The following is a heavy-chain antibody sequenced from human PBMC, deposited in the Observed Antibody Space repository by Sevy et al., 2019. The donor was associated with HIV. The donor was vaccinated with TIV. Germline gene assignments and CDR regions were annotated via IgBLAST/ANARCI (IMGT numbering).Heavy chain of an antibody. Sequence: RGCLRLSCAASGFTFSDYYMSWIRQAPGKGLEWVSYISGRGSAIHYADSVKGRFTISRDNAKNSLHLQMNSLRAEDTAVYYCASGIEVRSTGNFDYWGQGTLVLVSS. CDR3: ASGIEVRSTGNFDY. CDR2: ISGRGSAI. D-gene: IGHD1-1*01. CDR1: GFTFSDYY. J-gene: IGHJ4*02. V-gene: IGHV3-11*04.